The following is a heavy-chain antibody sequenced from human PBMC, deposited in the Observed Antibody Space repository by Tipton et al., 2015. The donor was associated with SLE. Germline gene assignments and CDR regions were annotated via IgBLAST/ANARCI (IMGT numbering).Heavy chain of an antibody. Sequence: TLSLTCTVSGGSISRYYWGWIRQPAGKGLEWIGRIYTGGNTKYNPPLESRVTLSVDASKDQFSLRLTSVTAADTAVYYCVVCSPSSCSYFDYWGQGRLVTASS. J-gene: IGHJ4*02. D-gene: IGHD2-2*01. CDR3: VVCSPSSCSYFDY. V-gene: IGHV4-4*07. CDR1: GGSISRYY. CDR2: IYTGGNT.